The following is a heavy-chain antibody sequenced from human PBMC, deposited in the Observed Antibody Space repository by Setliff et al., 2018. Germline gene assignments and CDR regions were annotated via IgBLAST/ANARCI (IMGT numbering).Heavy chain of an antibody. D-gene: IGHD6-19*01. CDR3: AKDLSPPGTNGWHPDVLDI. V-gene: IGHV3-23*01. Sequence: GGSLRLSCAASRFTFSNYAMSWFRQAPGKGLEWVSEISARGRTTDAADSVKGRFTISRDNSKNTLSLQMNSLRAEDTAVYYCAKDLSPPGTNGWHPDVLDIWGQGTMVTVSS. CDR1: RFTFSNYA. CDR2: ISARGRTT. J-gene: IGHJ3*02.